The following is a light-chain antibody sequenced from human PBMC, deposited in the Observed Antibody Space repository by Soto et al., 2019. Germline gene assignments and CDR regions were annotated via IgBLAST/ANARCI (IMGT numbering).Light chain of an antibody. J-gene: IGLJ2*01. Sequence: QSVLTQPPSASGSPGQSVTISCTGTSSDVGGYNYVSWYQQHPGKAPKLMIYEVSKRPSGVPDRFSGSKSGNTASLTVSGLQAEDEADYYSSSYAVSTLVVFGGGTKVTVL. V-gene: IGLV2-8*01. CDR2: EVS. CDR1: SSDVGGYNY. CDR3: SSYAVSTLVV.